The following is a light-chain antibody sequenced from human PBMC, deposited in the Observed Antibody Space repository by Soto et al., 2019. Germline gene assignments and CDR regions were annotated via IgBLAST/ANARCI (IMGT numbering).Light chain of an antibody. Sequence: QSALTQPRSVSGSPGQSVTISCTATGSDVGDSSHVSWYQLHPGKAPKLMIYEVNKRPSGVPDRFSGSKSGNTASLTVSGLQAEDEADYYCSSHAHSYNWVFGGGTKLTVL. V-gene: IGLV2-11*01. CDR1: GSDVGDSSH. CDR3: SSHAHSYNWV. CDR2: EVN. J-gene: IGLJ3*02.